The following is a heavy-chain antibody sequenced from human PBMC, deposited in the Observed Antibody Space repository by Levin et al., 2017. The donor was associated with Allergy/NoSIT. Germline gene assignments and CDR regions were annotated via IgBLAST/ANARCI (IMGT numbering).Heavy chain of an antibody. J-gene: IGHJ4*02. V-gene: IGHV1-8*01. CDR2: MNPNSGNT. CDR3: ARGSGSSSWVDY. CDR1: GYTFTSYD. Sequence: GESLKISCKASGYTFTSYDINWVRQATGQGLEWMGWMNPNSGNTGYAQKFQGRVTMTRNTSISTAYMELSSLRSEDTAVYYCARGSGSSSWVDYWGQGTLVTVSS. D-gene: IGHD6-13*01.